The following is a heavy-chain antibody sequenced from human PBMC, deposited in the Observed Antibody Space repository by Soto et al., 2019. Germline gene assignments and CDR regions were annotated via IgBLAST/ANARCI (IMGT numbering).Heavy chain of an antibody. Sequence: GGSLRLSCAVSGFTFNSYAMNWVRQAPGKGLEWVSSISGSGRTTYYADAVKGRFTISRDNSKNTLFLQMNSLRSEDTAVYYCAKGVTTIVATGSSFDHWGQGTLVTVSS. V-gene: IGHV3-23*01. CDR3: AKGVTTIVATGSSFDH. CDR1: GFTFNSYA. CDR2: ISGSGRTT. J-gene: IGHJ4*02. D-gene: IGHD5-12*01.